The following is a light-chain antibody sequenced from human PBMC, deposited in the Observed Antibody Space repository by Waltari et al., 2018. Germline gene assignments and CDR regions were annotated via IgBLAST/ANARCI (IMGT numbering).Light chain of an antibody. CDR3: LLSYSGARV. Sequence: QAVVTQEPALTVSPGGTVTLTCGSSTGAGTSGHYPYWCQQKPGQAPRTLIYDTSNKHTWTPARFSGSLLGGKAALTLSGAQPEDEAEYSCLLSYSGARVFGGGTKLPVL. CDR2: DTS. V-gene: IGLV7-46*01. CDR1: TGAGTSGHY. J-gene: IGLJ3*02.